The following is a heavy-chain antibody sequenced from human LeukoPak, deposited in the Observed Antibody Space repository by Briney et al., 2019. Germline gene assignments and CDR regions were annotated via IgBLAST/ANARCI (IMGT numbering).Heavy chain of an antibody. J-gene: IGHJ3*02. V-gene: IGHV4-39*01. Sequence: SETLSLTCTVSGDSISSNSYYWGWIRQPPGKGLEWIGTLHYSGSTYYNPSLKSRVTISVDTSKNQFSLKLYSVTAADTAVYYCARTPAFGGYIWRAFDIWGQGTMVTVSS. CDR1: GDSISSNSYY. CDR3: ARTPAFGGYIWRAFDI. D-gene: IGHD3-3*01. CDR2: LHYSGST.